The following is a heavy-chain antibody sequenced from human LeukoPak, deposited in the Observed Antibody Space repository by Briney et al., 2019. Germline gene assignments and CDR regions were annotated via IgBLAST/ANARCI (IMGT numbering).Heavy chain of an antibody. V-gene: IGHV3-30*04. CDR1: GFTFSSYA. Sequence: GRSLRLSCAASGFTFSSYAMHWVRQAPGKGLEWVAVISYDGSNKYYADSVKGRFTISRDNSKNTLYLQMNSLRAEDTAVYYCAKGRWVQPEGYLDFSGKGTLVTVSA. J-gene: IGHJ4*02. CDR3: AKGRWVQPEGYLDF. D-gene: IGHD5-24*01. CDR2: ISYDGSNK.